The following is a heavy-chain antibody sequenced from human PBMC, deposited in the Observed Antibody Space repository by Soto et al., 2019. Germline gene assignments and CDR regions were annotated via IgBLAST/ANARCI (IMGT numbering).Heavy chain of an antibody. CDR3: ARGSLSPYQLLIYYMDV. CDR2: ISSSGSTI. Sequence: QVQLVESGGGLVKPGGSLRLSCAASGFTFSDYYMSWIRQAPGKGLEWVSYISSSGSTIYYADSAKGRFTISRDNAKTSLYLQMHSLRAEDTAVYYCARGSLSPYQLLIYYMDVWGKGTTVTVSS. V-gene: IGHV3-11*01. D-gene: IGHD2-2*01. J-gene: IGHJ6*03. CDR1: GFTFSDYY.